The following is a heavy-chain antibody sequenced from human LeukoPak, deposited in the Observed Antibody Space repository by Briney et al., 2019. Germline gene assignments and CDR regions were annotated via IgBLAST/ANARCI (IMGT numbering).Heavy chain of an antibody. CDR3: ARDRPGSYWYFDL. D-gene: IGHD3-10*01. CDR1: GGSISSYY. V-gene: IGHV4-59*01. CDR2: IYYLGST. Sequence: PSETLSLTCTVSGGSISSYYWSWIRQPPGKGLEWVGHIYYLGSTNYNPSLKSRVTISIDTSKNYFSLKLNSVIAADAAVYYCARDRPGSYWYFDLWGRGTLVTVSS. J-gene: IGHJ2*01.